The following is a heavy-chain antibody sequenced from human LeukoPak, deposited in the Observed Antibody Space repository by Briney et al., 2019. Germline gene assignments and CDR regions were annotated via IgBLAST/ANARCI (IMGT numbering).Heavy chain of an antibody. V-gene: IGHV1-2*02. CDR3: GRKSANRKTSEFDY. Sequence: ASVKVSCKASGYTFTDYYMNWVRQAPGQRLEWMGWIHPNSGGIKYAQKFQGRVTMTRDTSISTAYMELSGLTSDDTAVYYCGRKSANRKTSEFDYWGQGTLVTVSS. CDR1: GYTFTDYY. J-gene: IGHJ4*02. D-gene: IGHD1-14*01. CDR2: IHPNSGGI.